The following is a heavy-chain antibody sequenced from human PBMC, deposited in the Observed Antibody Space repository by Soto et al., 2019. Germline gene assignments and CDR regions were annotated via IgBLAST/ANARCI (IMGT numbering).Heavy chain of an antibody. D-gene: IGHD6-13*01. CDR1: GFTFSSYG. J-gene: IGHJ4*02. CDR3: ARDDDPYSSSWYPRTDY. Sequence: PGGSLRLSCAASGFTFSSYGMHWVRQAPGKGLEWVAVIWYDGSNKYYADSVKGRFTISRDNSKNTLYLQMNSLRAEDTAVYYCARDDDPYSSSWYPRTDYWGQGTLVTVSS. V-gene: IGHV3-33*01. CDR2: IWYDGSNK.